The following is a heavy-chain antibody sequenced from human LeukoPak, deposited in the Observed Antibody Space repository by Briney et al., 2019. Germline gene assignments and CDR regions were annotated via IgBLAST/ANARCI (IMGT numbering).Heavy chain of an antibody. J-gene: IGHJ4*02. CDR2: IKQDGSER. CDR3: ARDPGFSNGWFYFDY. CDR1: GFTFSSYW. Sequence: GGSLRLSCAASGFTFSSYWMTWVRQAPGKGLEWVANIKQDGSERYYVDSVRGRFTISRDDAKNSLYLQMDSLRAEDTAVYYCARDPGFSNGWFYFDYWGQGNLVTVSS. V-gene: IGHV3-7*05. D-gene: IGHD6-19*01.